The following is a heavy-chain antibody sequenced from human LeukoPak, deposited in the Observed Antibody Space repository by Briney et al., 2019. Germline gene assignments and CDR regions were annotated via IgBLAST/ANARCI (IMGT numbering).Heavy chain of an antibody. CDR3: ARVGPSSSSWYPPPYYFDY. V-gene: IGHV3-7*01. CDR2: IKQDGSEK. D-gene: IGHD6-13*01. J-gene: IGHJ4*02. CDR1: GFTFSSYG. Sequence: PGGSLRLSCAASGFTFSSYGMSWVRQAPGKGLEWVANIKQDGSEKYYVDSVKGRFTISRDNAKNSLYLQMNSLRAEDTAVYYCARVGPSSSSWYPPPYYFDYWGQGTLVTVSS.